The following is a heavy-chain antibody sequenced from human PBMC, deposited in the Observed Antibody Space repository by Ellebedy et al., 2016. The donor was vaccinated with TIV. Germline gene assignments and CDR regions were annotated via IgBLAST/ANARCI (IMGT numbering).Heavy chain of an antibody. CDR2: IDPSDFYT. J-gene: IGHJ5*02. Sequence: GESLKISCKGSGYSFTSYWISWVRQMPGKGLEWMGRIDPSDFYTNYSPSFQGHVTISADKSISTAYLQWSSLKASDTAMYYCARHGLLRFGAEDWFDPWGQGTLVTVSS. D-gene: IGHD3-10*01. CDR1: GYSFTSYW. CDR3: ARHGLLRFGAEDWFDP. V-gene: IGHV5-10-1*01.